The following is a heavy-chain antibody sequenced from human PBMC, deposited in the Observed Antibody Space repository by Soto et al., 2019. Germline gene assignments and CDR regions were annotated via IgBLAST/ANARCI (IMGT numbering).Heavy chain of an antibody. J-gene: IGHJ4*02. D-gene: IGHD3-22*01. Sequence: GSLRLSCVASGFTFSSYAMIWVRQAPGKGLEWVSVISDSGGDTYYADSVKGRFTISRDNSKNTLYLQTNSLRAEDTAVYYCAKNPGYYYDSTGYHFDYWGQGTLVTVSS. V-gene: IGHV3-23*01. CDR3: AKNPGYYYDSTGYHFDY. CDR2: ISDSGGDT. CDR1: GFTFSSYA.